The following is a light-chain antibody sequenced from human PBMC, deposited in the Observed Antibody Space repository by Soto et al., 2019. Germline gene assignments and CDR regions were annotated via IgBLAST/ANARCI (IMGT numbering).Light chain of an antibody. Sequence: EIVLTQSPATLSLSPGERATISCRASQSVSSYLAWYQQKPGQAPRLLIYDASNRATGIPVRFSGSGSGTDFTLTISSLEPEDFAVYYCQQRSNWPPLTFGQGTRLEIK. CDR3: QQRSNWPPLT. CDR2: DAS. CDR1: QSVSSY. J-gene: IGKJ5*01. V-gene: IGKV3-11*01.